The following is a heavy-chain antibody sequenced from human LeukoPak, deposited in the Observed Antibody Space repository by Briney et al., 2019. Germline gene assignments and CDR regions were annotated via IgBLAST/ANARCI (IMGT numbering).Heavy chain of an antibody. V-gene: IGHV1-2*02. CDR3: ARAGRYCSSTSCYEDY. CDR2: INPNSGGT. J-gene: IGHJ4*02. D-gene: IGHD2-2*01. Sequence: ASVKLSCTASGYTFTGYYMHWVRQAPGQGLEWMGWINPNSGGTNYAQKFQGGVTMTRDTSISTAYMELSRLRSDDTAVYYCARAGRYCSSTSCYEDYWGQGTLVTVSS. CDR1: GYTFTGYY.